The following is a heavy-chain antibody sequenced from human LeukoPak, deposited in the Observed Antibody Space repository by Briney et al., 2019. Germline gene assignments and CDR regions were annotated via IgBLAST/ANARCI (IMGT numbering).Heavy chain of an antibody. D-gene: IGHD5-18*01. CDR1: GYIFTNYY. Sequence: ASVKVSCKSSGYIFTNYYMHWVRQPPAQGPPRMGIINPRGGTTGYAQKFQGRVTMTRDTSTSTAYMELSSLRSEDTAVYYCAREADTTMITLSSVDWGQGTLVTVSS. V-gene: IGHV1-46*01. CDR2: INPRGGTT. J-gene: IGHJ4*02. CDR3: AREADTTMITLSSVD.